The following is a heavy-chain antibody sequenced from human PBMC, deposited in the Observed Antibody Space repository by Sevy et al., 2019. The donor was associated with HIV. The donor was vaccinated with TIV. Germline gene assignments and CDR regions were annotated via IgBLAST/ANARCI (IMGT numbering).Heavy chain of an antibody. D-gene: IGHD2-2*01. J-gene: IGHJ4*02. V-gene: IGHV3-33*01. Sequence: LSLTCAASGFTFSSYGMHWVRQAPGKGLEWVAAVFSDGTNRYYEDSVKGRFIVFRDNSKHTQYLQMNSLRDEDTAVYYCARESTSDWYLDSWGQGTLVTVSS. CDR3: ARESTSDWYLDS. CDR2: VFSDGTNR. CDR1: GFTFSSYG.